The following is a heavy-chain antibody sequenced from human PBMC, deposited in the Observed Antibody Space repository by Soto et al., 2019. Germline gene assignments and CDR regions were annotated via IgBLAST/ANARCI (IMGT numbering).Heavy chain of an antibody. Sequence: WMHWVRQAPGKGLGWDSRIDSDGSSTSYADSVKGRFTISRDNAKNTLYLQMKSLRAEDTAVYYCARVYCSVGSCYHLDYWGGGTLVTVSS. CDR1: W. CDR3: ARVYCSVGSCYHLDY. CDR2: IDSDGSST. J-gene: IGHJ4*02. V-gene: IGHV3-74*01. D-gene: IGHD2-15*01.